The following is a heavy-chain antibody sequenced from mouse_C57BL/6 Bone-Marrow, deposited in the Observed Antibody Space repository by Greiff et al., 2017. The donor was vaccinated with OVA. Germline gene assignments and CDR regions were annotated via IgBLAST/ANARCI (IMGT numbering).Heavy chain of an antibody. J-gene: IGHJ2*01. CDR2: INPSSGYT. Sequence: VQLQQSGAELAKPGASVKLSCKASGYTFTSYWMHWVKQRPGQGLEWIGYINPSSGYTKYNQKFKDKATLTAEKSSSTAYMQLSSLTYEDSAVYYCARSLPYFDYWGQGTTLTVSS. CDR1: GYTFTSYW. V-gene: IGHV1-7*01. CDR3: ARSLPYFDY.